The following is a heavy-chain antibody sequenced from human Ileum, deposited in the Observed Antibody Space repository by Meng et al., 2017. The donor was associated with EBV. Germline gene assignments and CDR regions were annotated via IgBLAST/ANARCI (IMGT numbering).Heavy chain of an antibody. V-gene: IGHV3-74*01. D-gene: IGHD6-6*01. CDR2: IYENGDNT. CDR3: SRDLVGSDDY. Sequence: ESGDSAAALTQPWAPLRLSFAASGITFSRVWVHWVRQAAGKALVWVSRIYENGDNTTYADSERRRLTNYSDNAKEMLYMTMNSLRAEDTAVYYCSRDLVGSDDYWGQGTLVTVSS. J-gene: IGHJ4*02. CDR1: GITFSRVW.